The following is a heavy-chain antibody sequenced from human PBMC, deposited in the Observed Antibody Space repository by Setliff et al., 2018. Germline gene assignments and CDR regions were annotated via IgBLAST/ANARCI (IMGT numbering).Heavy chain of an antibody. CDR3: AKCSGWDSHYPHFTY. CDR1: GFTFSSDA. Sequence: GGSLRLSCAASGFTFSSDAMTWVRQAPGKGLEWVSVISSDGGSIYYADSVKGRFTISRDNSKNTLYLQMNSLRADDTAVYYCAKCSGWDSHYPHFTYWGQGTLVTVSS. J-gene: IGHJ4*02. D-gene: IGHD6-25*01. CDR2: ISSDGGSI. V-gene: IGHV3-23*03.